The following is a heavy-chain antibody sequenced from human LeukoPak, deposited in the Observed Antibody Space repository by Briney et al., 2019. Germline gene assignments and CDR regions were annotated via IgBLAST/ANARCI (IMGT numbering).Heavy chain of an antibody. V-gene: IGHV4-59*01. CDR2: IYYSGST. D-gene: IGHD5-12*01. CDR3: ARSRYSGYDYYFDY. J-gene: IGHJ4*02. Sequence: SETLSLTCTVSGGSISSYYWTWIRQPPGKGLEWIGYIYYSGSTNYNPSLKSRVTISVDTSKNQSSLKLSSVTAADTAVYYCARSRYSGYDYYFDYWGQGTLVTVSS. CDR1: GGSISSYY.